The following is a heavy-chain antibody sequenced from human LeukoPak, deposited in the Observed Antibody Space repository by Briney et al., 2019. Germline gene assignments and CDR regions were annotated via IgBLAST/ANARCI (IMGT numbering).Heavy chain of an antibody. J-gene: IGHJ6*03. Sequence: SETLSLTCTVSGGSISSYYWSWIRQPPGKGLEWIGYIYYSGSTNYNPSLKSRVTISVDTSKNQFSLKLSSVTAADTAVYYCARARGLGYCSGGSCYGHDYYYYMDVWGKGTTVTVSS. CDR1: GGSISSYY. CDR2: IYYSGST. D-gene: IGHD2-15*01. CDR3: ARARGLGYCSGGSCYGHDYYYYMDV. V-gene: IGHV4-59*01.